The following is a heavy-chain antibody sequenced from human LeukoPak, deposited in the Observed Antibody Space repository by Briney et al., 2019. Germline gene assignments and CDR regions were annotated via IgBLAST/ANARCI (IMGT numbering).Heavy chain of an antibody. CDR3: ARQYYDILTGHYSFHY. CDR1: GGSISSYY. D-gene: IGHD3-9*01. J-gene: IGHJ4*02. CDR2: IYYSGST. V-gene: IGHV4-59*08. Sequence: PSETLSLTCTVSGGSISSYYWSWIRQPPGKGLEWIGYIYYSGSTNYNPSLKSRVTISVDTSKNQFSLKLSSVTAADTAVYYCARQYYDILTGHYSFHYWGQGTLVTVSS.